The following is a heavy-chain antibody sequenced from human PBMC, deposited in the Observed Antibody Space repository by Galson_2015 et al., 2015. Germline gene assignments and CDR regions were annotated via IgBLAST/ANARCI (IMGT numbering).Heavy chain of an antibody. CDR1: GFTFSIYA. Sequence: SLRLSCAASGFTFSIYAMSWVRQAPGKGLEWVSSLSGLGETTYYASSVQGRFTISRDNSKNMLFLQMNSLRAEDAAVYYCAKGPLSGSYSCFDLWGRGTLVTVSS. V-gene: IGHV3-23*01. J-gene: IGHJ2*01. CDR2: LSGLGETT. CDR3: AKGPLSGSYSCFDL. D-gene: IGHD1-26*01.